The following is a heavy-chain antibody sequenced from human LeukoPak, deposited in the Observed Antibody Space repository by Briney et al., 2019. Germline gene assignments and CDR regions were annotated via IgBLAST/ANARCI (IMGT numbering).Heavy chain of an antibody. D-gene: IGHD3-22*01. J-gene: IGHJ3*02. Sequence: GGSLRLSCAASGFTFSSYGMHWVRQAPGKGLDWVAFIRYEGSNKYYADSVKGRFTISRDNSKNTLYMQMNSLRAEDTAVYYCAKDLMGITMIVSDAFDIWGQGTMVTVSS. CDR2: IRYEGSNK. CDR1: GFTFSSYG. CDR3: AKDLMGITMIVSDAFDI. V-gene: IGHV3-30*02.